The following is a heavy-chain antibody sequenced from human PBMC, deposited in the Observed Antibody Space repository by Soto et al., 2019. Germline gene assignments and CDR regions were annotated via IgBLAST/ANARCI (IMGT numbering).Heavy chain of an antibody. V-gene: IGHV1-69*01. CDR2: IMPSSPTV. Sequence: QVQLVQSGAEVKKPGSSVKVSCKASGGTFSNFGLSWVRQAPGQGLEWMGGIMPSSPTVTYARNFQGRLIITADESTTTTYMDLSGLSSEDAAVYYCAQDEADDYVWGSYRSLGQGTPVTVSS. J-gene: IGHJ5*02. CDR1: GGTFSNFG. CDR3: AQDEADDYVWGSYRS. D-gene: IGHD3-16*02.